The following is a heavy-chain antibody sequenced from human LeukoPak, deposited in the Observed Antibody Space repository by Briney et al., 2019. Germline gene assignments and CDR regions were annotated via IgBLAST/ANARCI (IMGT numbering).Heavy chain of an antibody. CDR3: ARASCYLRNCYYYGMDV. D-gene: IGHD2-2*01. J-gene: IGHJ6*02. CDR2: ISSGSRDI. Sequence: GGSLRLSCAAFGFRFDSYSMNWVRQAPGKGLEWLSFISSGSRDICYADSVKGRFTISRDNGKNSLYLHMNSLRDEDTAVYYCARASCYLRNCYYYGMDVWGQGTTVTVSS. V-gene: IGHV3-48*02. CDR1: GFRFDSYS.